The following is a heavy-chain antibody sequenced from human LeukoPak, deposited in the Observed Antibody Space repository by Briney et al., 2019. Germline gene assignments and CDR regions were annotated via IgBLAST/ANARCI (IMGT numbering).Heavy chain of an antibody. Sequence: SGGSLRLSCAASGFTFSSYAMSWVRQAPGKGLEWVSGISGSGDNTNYADSVKGRFTISRDNSKNTLYVQMNILRAEDTAVYYCAKLPPRVVPSANYYFDYWGQGTLVTVSS. CDR1: GFTFSSYA. CDR3: AKLPPRVVPSANYYFDY. J-gene: IGHJ4*02. CDR2: ISGSGDNT. V-gene: IGHV3-23*01. D-gene: IGHD2-2*01.